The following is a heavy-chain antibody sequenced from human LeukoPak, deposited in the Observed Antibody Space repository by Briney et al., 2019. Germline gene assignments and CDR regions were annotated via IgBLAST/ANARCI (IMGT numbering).Heavy chain of an antibody. CDR2: ISWNSGSI. J-gene: IGHJ4*02. Sequence: GGSLRLSCAASGFTFDDYAMHWVRHAPGKGLEWVSGISWNSGSIGYADSVKGRFTISRDNAKNSLYLQMNSLRAEDTALYYCAKDGLLWFGELRGFFDYWGQGTLVTVSS. V-gene: IGHV3-9*01. CDR3: AKDGLLWFGELRGFFDY. CDR1: GFTFDDYA. D-gene: IGHD3-10*01.